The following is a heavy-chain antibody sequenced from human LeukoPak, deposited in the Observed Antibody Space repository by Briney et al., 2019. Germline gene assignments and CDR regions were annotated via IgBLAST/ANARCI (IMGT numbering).Heavy chain of an antibody. D-gene: IGHD2-15*01. CDR1: GYTFTSYD. CDR2: MNPNSGNT. CDR3: ARGGYCSGGSCYHQRPLSLYY. V-gene: IGHV1-8*01. Sequence: ASVKVSCKASGYTFTSYDINWVRQATGQGLEWMGWMNPNSGNTGYAQKFQGRVTMTRNTSISTAYMELSSLRSEDTAVYYCARGGYCSGGSCYHQRPLSLYYWGQGTLVTVSS. J-gene: IGHJ4*02.